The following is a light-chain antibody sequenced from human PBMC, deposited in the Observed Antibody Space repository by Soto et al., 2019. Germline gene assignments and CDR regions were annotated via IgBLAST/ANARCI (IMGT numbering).Light chain of an antibody. V-gene: IGKV1-5*03. Sequence: DILMTQSPSVLSASVGGIFTSTFLASQSISTWVAWYQQKPGKAPKLLIYKTSSLESGVPSRFRGSGSGTEFTLTISGLQPEDFASYYCQQYNTYFSLTFGGGTKVDI. J-gene: IGKJ4*01. CDR2: KTS. CDR1: QSISTW. CDR3: QQYNTYFSLT.